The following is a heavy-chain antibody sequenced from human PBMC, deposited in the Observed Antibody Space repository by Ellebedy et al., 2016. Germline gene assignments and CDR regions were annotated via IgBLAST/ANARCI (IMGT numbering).Heavy chain of an antibody. V-gene: IGHV5-51*01. D-gene: IGHD1-26*01. CDR3: AKAIVGAHIPFDY. CDR2: IYPGDSDT. Sequence: GESLKISXKGSGYSFTSYWIGWVRQMPGKGLEWMGIIYPGDSDTRYSPSFQGQVTISADKSISTAYLQWSSLKASDTAMYYCAKAIVGAHIPFDYWGQGTLVTVSS. J-gene: IGHJ4*02. CDR1: GYSFTSYW.